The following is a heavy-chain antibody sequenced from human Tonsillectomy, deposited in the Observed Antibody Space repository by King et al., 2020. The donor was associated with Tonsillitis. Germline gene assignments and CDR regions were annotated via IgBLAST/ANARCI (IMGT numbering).Heavy chain of an antibody. V-gene: IGHV2-26*01. CDR1: GFSLSNAIIV. Sequence: VTLKESGPVLVKPTETLTLTCTVSGFSLSNAIIVVSWIRQPPGRALEWLVHIFSNDDKSFSPFLMSKLTISKDTSKSQVVLTMTNMDPVDTATYYCARTTKSGTGWYDFDYWGQGTLVTVSS. CDR3: ARTTKSGTGWYDFDY. CDR2: IFSNDDK. J-gene: IGHJ4*02. D-gene: IGHD6-19*01.